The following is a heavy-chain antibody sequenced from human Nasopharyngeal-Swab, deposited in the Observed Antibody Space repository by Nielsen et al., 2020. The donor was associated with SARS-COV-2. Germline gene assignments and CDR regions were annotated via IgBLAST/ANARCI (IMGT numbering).Heavy chain of an antibody. D-gene: IGHD2-2*01. CDR3: GRGACSITTCYENVDV. J-gene: IGHJ6*02. CDR2: IYHSGST. V-gene: IGHV4-4*02. Sequence: GSLRLSCAVSGGSISSSNWWSWVRQPPGKGLEWIGEIYHSGSTNYKPSLKSRVTISVDTSKNQFSLNLSSVTAADTAVYYCGRGACSITTCYENVDVWGQGTTVTVSS. CDR1: GGSISSSNW.